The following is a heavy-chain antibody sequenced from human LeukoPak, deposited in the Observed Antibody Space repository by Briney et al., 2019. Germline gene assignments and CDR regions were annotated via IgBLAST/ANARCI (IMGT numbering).Heavy chain of an antibody. CDR1: GFTFSTYG. V-gene: IGHV3-30*18. CDR2: ISYDGSNK. D-gene: IGHD4-17*01. CDR3: AKDSYGDYSHFDY. Sequence: PGGSLRLSCAASGFTFSTYGMHWVRQAPGKGLEWVAVISYDGSNKYYADSVKGRFTISRDNSKNTLYLQMNSLRAEDTAVYYCAKDSYGDYSHFDYWGQGTLVTVSS. J-gene: IGHJ4*02.